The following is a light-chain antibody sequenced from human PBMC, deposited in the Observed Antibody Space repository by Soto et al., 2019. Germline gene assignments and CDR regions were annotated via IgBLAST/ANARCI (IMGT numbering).Light chain of an antibody. CDR3: QQRSNWPWT. CDR2: DAS. Sequence: EIVLTQSPATLSLSPGERATLSCRASQSIINYLAWYQQKPGQTPRLLIYDASNRATGIPARFSSRGSGTDFTLPISSLEPEDFAVYYCQQRSNWPWTFGQGTKVEIK. V-gene: IGKV3-11*01. J-gene: IGKJ1*01. CDR1: QSIINY.